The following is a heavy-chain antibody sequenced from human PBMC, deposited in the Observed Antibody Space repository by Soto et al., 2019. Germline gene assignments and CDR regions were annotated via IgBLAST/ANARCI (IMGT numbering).Heavy chain of an antibody. CDR1: GYTITSYD. CDR2: MNPNSGNT. Sequence: ASVKVSCKASGYTITSYDMNWVRQANGQGLEWMGWMNPNSGNTGYAQKFQGRVTMTRNTSISTAYMELSSLRSEDTAVYYCARGEGYCSSTSCRGYWFDPWGQGTLVTVSS. CDR3: ARGEGYCSSTSCRGYWFDP. V-gene: IGHV1-8*01. J-gene: IGHJ5*02. D-gene: IGHD2-2*01.